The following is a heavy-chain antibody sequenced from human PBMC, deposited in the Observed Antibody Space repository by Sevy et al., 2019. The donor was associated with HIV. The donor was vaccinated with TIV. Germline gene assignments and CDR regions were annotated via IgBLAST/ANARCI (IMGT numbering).Heavy chain of an antibody. CDR3: AKGYCSGGSCPRDYYYYGMDV. D-gene: IGHD2-15*01. V-gene: IGHV3-23*01. Sequence: GESLKISCAASEIAFSNYAMSWVRQAPGNGLEWVSAISASGRYTYYADSVEGRFTISRDNSRNTVYVQMTSLRAEDTAVYYCAKGYCSGGSCPRDYYYYGMDVWGQRTTVTVSS. CDR1: EIAFSNYA. J-gene: IGHJ6*02. CDR2: ISASGRYT.